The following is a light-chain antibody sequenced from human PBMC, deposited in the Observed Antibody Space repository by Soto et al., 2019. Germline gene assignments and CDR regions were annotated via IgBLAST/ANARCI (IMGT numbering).Light chain of an antibody. CDR1: QDIYNY. CDR2: DAS. Sequence: DIWMSQSPSSLSASVGDRVTITCRATQDIYNYLSWCQQKPGKAPKLLFYDASYLVPGVPSRFSGSGSETEFTFTIISLQPEDIATYSCQQYDNLPLTSGQGTKLEI. J-gene: IGKJ2*01. V-gene: IGKV1-33*01. CDR3: QQYDNLPLT.